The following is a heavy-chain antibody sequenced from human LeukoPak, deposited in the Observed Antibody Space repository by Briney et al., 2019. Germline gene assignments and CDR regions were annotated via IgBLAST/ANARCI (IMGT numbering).Heavy chain of an antibody. J-gene: IGHJ6*03. CDR1: GFTFDDYA. Sequence: PGGSLRLSCAASGFTFDDYAMHWVRQAPGKGLEWVSLISWDGGSTYYADSVKGRFTISRDNSKNSLYLQMNSLRAEDTALYYCAKDNLPYYYYYYMDVWGKGTTVTISS. V-gene: IGHV3-43D*03. CDR2: ISWDGGST. CDR3: AKDNLPYYYYYYMDV.